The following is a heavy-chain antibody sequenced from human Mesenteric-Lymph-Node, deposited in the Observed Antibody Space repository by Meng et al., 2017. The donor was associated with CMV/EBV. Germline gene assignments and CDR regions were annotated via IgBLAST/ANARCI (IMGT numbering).Heavy chain of an antibody. D-gene: IGHD3-3*01. CDR3: AHATRDHDFWSGRVTHYFDY. J-gene: IGHJ4*02. CDR1: GFSLTTNGVG. V-gene: IGHV2-5*01. Sequence: PTLVKPTETLTLTCTFSGFSLTTNGVGVGWIRQSPGKALDWLALIHWNGDLRYNPSLKTRLTITKDTSKDQVVLTMTNMDPVDTATYFCAHATRDHDFWSGRVTHYFDYWGQGTLVTVSS. CDR2: IHWNGDL.